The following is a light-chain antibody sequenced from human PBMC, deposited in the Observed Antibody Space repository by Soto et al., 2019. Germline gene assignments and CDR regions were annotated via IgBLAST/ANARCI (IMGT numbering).Light chain of an antibody. V-gene: IGLV1-44*01. CDR2: SNN. CDR3: VTWDDSLASYV. Sequence: QSVLTQPPSASGSPGQRVTISCSGSSSNIGTNLVSWYQQLPGTAPQVFIYSNNQRPSGVSDRFSGSKSGTSASLAISGLQSEDEAEYYCVTWDDSLASYVFGAGTKVTVL. CDR1: SSNIGTNL. J-gene: IGLJ1*01.